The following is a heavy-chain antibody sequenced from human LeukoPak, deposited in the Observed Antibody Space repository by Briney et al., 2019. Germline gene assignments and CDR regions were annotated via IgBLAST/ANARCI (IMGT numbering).Heavy chain of an antibody. Sequence: GGSLRLSCAASGFTFSNYAMSWVRQAPGKGLEWVSTLSGTDGSTYYADSVKGRFTISRDNSKNTLYLQVSSPRAEDTAVYYCAREGWDRVRGSYYGSGSYPFDYWGQGTLVTVSS. V-gene: IGHV3-23*01. CDR1: GFTFSNYA. J-gene: IGHJ4*02. D-gene: IGHD3-10*01. CDR2: LSGTDGST. CDR3: AREGWDRVRGSYYGSGSYPFDY.